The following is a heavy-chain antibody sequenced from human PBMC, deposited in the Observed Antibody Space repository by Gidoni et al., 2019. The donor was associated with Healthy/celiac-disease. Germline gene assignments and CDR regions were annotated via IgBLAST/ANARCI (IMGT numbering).Heavy chain of an antibody. J-gene: IGHJ3*02. Sequence: EVQLVESGGGLVQPGGSLRLSCAASGFTVSSNYMSWVRQAPGKGLEWVSVIYSGGSTYYADSVKGRFTISRDNSKNTLYLQMNSLRAEDTAVYYCARDLRSDGYTDAFDIWGQGTMVTVSS. D-gene: IGHD5-12*01. CDR3: ARDLRSDGYTDAFDI. CDR2: IYSGGST. CDR1: GFTVSSNY. V-gene: IGHV3-66*01.